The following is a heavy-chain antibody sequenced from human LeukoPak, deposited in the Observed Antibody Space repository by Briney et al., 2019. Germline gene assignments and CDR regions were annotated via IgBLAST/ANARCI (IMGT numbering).Heavy chain of an antibody. J-gene: IGHJ4*02. CDR1: GFTFSSYS. CDR3: ARHPATYIAVAGHFDY. CDR2: ISSSSSYI. V-gene: IGHV3-21*01. D-gene: IGHD6-19*01. Sequence: GGPLRLSCAASGFTFSSYSMNWVRQAPGKGLEWVSSISSSSSYIYYADSVKGRFTISRDNAKNSLYLQMNSLRAEDTAVYYCARHPATYIAVAGHFDYWGQGTLVTVSS.